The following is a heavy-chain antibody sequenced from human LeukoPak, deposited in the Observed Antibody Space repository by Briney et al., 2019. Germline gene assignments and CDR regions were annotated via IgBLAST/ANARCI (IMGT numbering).Heavy chain of an antibody. J-gene: IGHJ5*02. CDR3: ATDIPYYYGSGSYRWFDP. V-gene: IGHV1-24*01. CDR1: GYTLTELS. Sequence: GASVKVSCKVSGYTLTELSMHWVRQAPGKGLEWMGGFDPEDGETIYAQKFQGRVTMTEDTSTDTAYMELSSLRSEDTAVYYCATDIPYYYGSGSYRWFDPWGQGTLVTVSS. D-gene: IGHD3-10*01. CDR2: FDPEDGET.